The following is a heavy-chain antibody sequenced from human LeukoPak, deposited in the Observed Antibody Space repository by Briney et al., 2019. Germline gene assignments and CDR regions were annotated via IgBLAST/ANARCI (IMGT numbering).Heavy chain of an antibody. CDR1: GGSFSGYY. J-gene: IGHJ4*02. D-gene: IGHD1-7*01. CDR2: IGHSGDT. CDR3: ARGRLRTGTREFDS. V-gene: IGHV4-34*01. Sequence: SETLSLTCAVYGGSFSGYYWSWIRQPPGKGLEWIGEIGHSGDTKYNASLKSRVSLSVDTSKNRISLKMNFVTAADTALYYCARGRLRTGTREFDSWGQGTLVIVSS.